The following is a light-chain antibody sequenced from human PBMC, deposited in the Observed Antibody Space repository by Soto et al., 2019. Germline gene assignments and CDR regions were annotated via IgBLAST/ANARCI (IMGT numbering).Light chain of an antibody. CDR3: QTWGTGNNWV. CDR2: LNSDGSH. Sequence: QLVLTQSPSASASLGASVKLTCTLSSGHSSYAISWHQQQPQKGPRYLMKLNSDGSHRKGDGIPDRFSGSSSGAERYLTISSLQSEDAADYYCQTWGTGNNWVFGGGTKLTVL. J-gene: IGLJ3*02. V-gene: IGLV4-69*01. CDR1: SGHSSYA.